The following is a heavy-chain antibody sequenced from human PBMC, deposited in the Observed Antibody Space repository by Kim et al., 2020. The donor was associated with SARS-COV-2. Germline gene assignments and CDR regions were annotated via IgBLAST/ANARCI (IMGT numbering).Heavy chain of an antibody. CDR2: IYYSGST. V-gene: IGHV4-59*13. J-gene: IGHJ6*02. CDR3: ASTSGSYYDFWSGYQYYGMDV. Sequence: SETLSLTCTVSGGSISSYYWSWIRQPPGKGLEWIGYIYYSGSTNYNPSLKSRVTISVDTSKNQFSLKLSSVTAADTAVYYCASTSGSYYDFWSGYQYYGMDVWGQGTTVTVSS. CDR1: GGSISSYY. D-gene: IGHD3-3*01.